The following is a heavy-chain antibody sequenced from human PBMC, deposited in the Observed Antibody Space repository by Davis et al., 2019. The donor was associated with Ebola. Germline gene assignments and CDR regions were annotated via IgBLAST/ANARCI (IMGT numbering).Heavy chain of an antibody. J-gene: IGHJ5*02. CDR1: GYTFTGYS. CDR2: INPNSGGT. D-gene: IGHD3-9*01. V-gene: IGHV1-2*02. Sequence: AASVKVSCKASGYTFTGYSMHWVRQAPGQGLEWMGWINPNSGGTNYAQKFQGRVTMTRDTSVSTAYMELRRLRSDDTAVYYCARDRPYYDILTGYYNWRWFGPWGQGTMVTVSS. CDR3: ARDRPYYDILTGYYNWRWFGP.